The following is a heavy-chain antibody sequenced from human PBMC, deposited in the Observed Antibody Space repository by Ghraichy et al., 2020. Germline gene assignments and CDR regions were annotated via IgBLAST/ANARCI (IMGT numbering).Heavy chain of an antibody. Sequence: GGSLKLSCAASGFTFSSYAMHWVRQAPGKGLEWAAVISYDGINKYYADSVKGRFTISRDNSKNTLYLQMNSLRPEDTVVYYCARGRGSGGDDAFDIWGQGTMVTVSS. V-gene: IGHV3-30*04. J-gene: IGHJ3*02. CDR3: ARGRGSGGDDAFDI. D-gene: IGHD1-26*01. CDR1: GFTFSSYA. CDR2: ISYDGINK.